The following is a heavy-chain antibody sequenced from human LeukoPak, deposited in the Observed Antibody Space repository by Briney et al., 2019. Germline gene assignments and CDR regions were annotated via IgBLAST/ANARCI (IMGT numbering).Heavy chain of an antibody. CDR2: IYHSGST. Sequence: SETLSLTCAVSGGSISSSNWWSWVRQPPGKGLEWIGEIYHSGSTNYNPSLKSRVTISVDKSKNQFSLKLSSVTAADTAVYYCARGGYSYGYSGYYYYGMDVWGQGTTVTVSS. CDR3: ARGGYSYGYSGYYYYGMDV. V-gene: IGHV4-4*02. J-gene: IGHJ6*02. D-gene: IGHD5-18*01. CDR1: GGSISSSNW.